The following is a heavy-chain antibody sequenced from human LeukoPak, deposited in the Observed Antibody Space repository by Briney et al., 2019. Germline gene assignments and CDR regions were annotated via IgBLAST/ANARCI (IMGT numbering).Heavy chain of an antibody. Sequence: GGSLRLSCAASGFTFSSYEMNWVRQAPGKGLEWVSYISSSGSTIYYADSVKGRFTISRGNAKNSLYLQMNSLRAEDTAVYYCARDTYYYDSSGYGWGQGTLVTVSS. V-gene: IGHV3-48*03. J-gene: IGHJ4*02. CDR2: ISSSGSTI. CDR3: ARDTYYYDSSGYG. D-gene: IGHD3-22*01. CDR1: GFTFSSYE.